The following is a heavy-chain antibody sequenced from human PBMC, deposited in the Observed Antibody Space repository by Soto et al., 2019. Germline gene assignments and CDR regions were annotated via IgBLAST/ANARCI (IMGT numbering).Heavy chain of an antibody. J-gene: IGHJ4*02. V-gene: IGHV3-66*01. CDR3: ARFAFNSRFDF. CDR2: TYSGDTT. CDR1: GFTVSNNY. D-gene: IGHD1-1*01. Sequence: EVQLVESGGGLVQPGGSLRLSCVVSGFTVSNNYISWVRQAPGKGLEWVSVTYSGDTTYYADSVKGRFTVSRDISKNTLYLQMNSLGAEDTAVFYCARFAFNSRFDFWGQGTLVTVSS.